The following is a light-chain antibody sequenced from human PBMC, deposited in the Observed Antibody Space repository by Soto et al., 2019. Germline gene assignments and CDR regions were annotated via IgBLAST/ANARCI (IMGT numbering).Light chain of an antibody. CDR1: QSVSSY. CDR2: DAS. V-gene: IGKV3-11*01. Sequence: LNLYPXXTATLXCRASQSVSSYLGWYQEKPGHAPRLLIYDASNRATRIPARLSGRGSRTDFTLTISSLEPEGFAVYYCQQRSKSPPTFGQGTRVE. CDR3: QQRSKSPPT. J-gene: IGKJ5*01.